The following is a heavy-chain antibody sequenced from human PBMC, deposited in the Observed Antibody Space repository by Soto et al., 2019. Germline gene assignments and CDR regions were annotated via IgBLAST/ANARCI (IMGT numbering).Heavy chain of an antibody. CDR3: AKRRGAGGHFDY. CDR1: GFTFSSYA. J-gene: IGHJ4*02. CDR2: VSIGGST. D-gene: IGHD2-15*01. Sequence: GGSLRLSCAASGFTFSSYAMGWVRQGPGKGLEWVAVVSIGGSTHYADSVRGRFTISRDSSKNTLSLQMNSLTAEDTAVYFCAKRRGAGGHFDYWGQGALVTVSS. V-gene: IGHV3-23*01.